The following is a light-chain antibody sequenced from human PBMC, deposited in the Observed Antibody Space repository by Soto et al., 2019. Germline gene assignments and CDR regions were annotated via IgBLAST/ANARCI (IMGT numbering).Light chain of an antibody. Sequence: AIRMTQSPSSFSASTGDRVTITCRASQGISSYLAWYQQKPGKAPKLLIYAASTLQGGVPSRFSGSGSGTDFTLTISCLQSEDFATYYCQQYYDYPVTFCPGTKGDIK. CDR2: AAS. CDR1: QGISSY. CDR3: QQYYDYPVT. J-gene: IGKJ3*01. V-gene: IGKV1-8*01.